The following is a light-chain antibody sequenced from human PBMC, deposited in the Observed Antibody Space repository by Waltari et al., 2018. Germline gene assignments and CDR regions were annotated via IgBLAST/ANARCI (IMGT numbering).Light chain of an antibody. CDR1: QSVSIH. Sequence: EVVMTQSPASLSLSPGQRATISCRASQSVSIHVSRYQQTPGRHPRVLIYEASSRATGVPGRFSGSGSGTQFILTISSLQPEDVAVYYCQQYSSWPPITFGQGTRL. CDR2: EAS. V-gene: IGKV3-15*01. CDR3: QQYSSWPPIT. J-gene: IGKJ5*01.